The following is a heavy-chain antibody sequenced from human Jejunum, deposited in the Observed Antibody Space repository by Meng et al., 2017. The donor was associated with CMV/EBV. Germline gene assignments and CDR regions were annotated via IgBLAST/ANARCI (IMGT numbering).Heavy chain of an antibody. V-gene: IGHV3-23*02. D-gene: IGHD3-10*01. J-gene: IGHJ4*02. CDR1: GFMFSSDG. Sequence: CGFMFSSDGMRCVSQEPGREGVWVRGNGGCSGTTHYEESVKGRFIISRDTSKNKLYLVMDSVRAADTAIYYCARDQWYGEFFIGTDYWGQGALVTVSS. CDR2: NGGCSGTT. CDR3: ARDQWYGEFFIGTDY.